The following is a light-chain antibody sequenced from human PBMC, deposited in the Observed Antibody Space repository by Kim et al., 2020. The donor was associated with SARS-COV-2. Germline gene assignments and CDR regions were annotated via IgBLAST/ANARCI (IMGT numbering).Light chain of an antibody. CDR1: QGINTY. CDR2: LAS. V-gene: IGKV1-5*03. J-gene: IGKJ2*01. Sequence: ASVGDRVTITCRARQGINTYLDWYQQRPGKAPKLLIYLASTLESGVPPRFSGSGFGTEFTLTINSLQPDDFATYYCQHYVRFPYTFGQGTKLEI. CDR3: QHYVRFPYT.